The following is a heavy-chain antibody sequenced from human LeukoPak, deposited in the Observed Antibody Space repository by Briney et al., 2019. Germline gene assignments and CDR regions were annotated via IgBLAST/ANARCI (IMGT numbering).Heavy chain of an antibody. Sequence: ASVKVSCKASGGTFSSYAISWVRQAPGQGLEWMGRIIPILGIANYAQKFQGRVTITADKSTSTAYMELSSLRSEDTAVYYCARDRREEWLEQYYYYGMDVWGQGTTVTVSS. CDR3: ARDRREEWLEQYYYYGMDV. CDR2: IIPILGIA. J-gene: IGHJ6*02. CDR1: GGTFSSYA. V-gene: IGHV1-69*04. D-gene: IGHD1/OR15-1a*01.